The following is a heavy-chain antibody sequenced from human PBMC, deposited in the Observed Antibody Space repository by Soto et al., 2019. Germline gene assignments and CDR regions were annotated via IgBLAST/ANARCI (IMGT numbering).Heavy chain of an antibody. D-gene: IGHD2-2*01. CDR2: FDPEDGET. CDR3: ATTYCSSTSCYVRFDY. J-gene: IGHJ4*02. V-gene: IGHV1-24*01. CDR1: GYTLTELS. Sequence: QVQLVQSGAEVKKPGASVKVSCKVSGYTLTELSMHWVRQAPGKVLEWMGGFDPEDGETIYAQKFQGRVTMTEDTSTDTAYMELSSLRSEDTAVYYCATTYCSSTSCYVRFDYWGQGTLVTVSS.